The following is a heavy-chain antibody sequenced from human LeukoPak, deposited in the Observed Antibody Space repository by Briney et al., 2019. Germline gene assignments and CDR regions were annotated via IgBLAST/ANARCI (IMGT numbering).Heavy chain of an antibody. D-gene: IGHD1-26*01. CDR2: ISGSGGST. CDR3: AKDPFLVGATNFDY. J-gene: IGHJ4*02. CDR1: GFTFSSYA. Sequence: GGSLRLSCAASGFTFSSYAMSWVRQAPGKGLEWVSAISGSGGSTYYADSVKGRFTISRDNSKNTLYLQMNSLRAEDTAVYCCAKDPFLVGATNFDYWGQGTLVTVSS. V-gene: IGHV3-23*01.